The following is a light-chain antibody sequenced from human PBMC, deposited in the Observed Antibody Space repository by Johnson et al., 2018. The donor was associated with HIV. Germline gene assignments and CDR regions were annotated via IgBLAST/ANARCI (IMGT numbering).Light chain of an antibody. Sequence: QSVLTQPPSVSAAPGQKVTISCSGSSSNIGNNYVSWYQQLPGTAPKLLIYENNKRPSWIPDRFSGSKSGMSATLAITGLQTGDEADYYCGTWDTSLNAFVLGTGTSVIVL. J-gene: IGLJ1*01. V-gene: IGLV1-51*02. CDR3: GTWDTSLNAFV. CDR1: SSNIGNNY. CDR2: ENN.